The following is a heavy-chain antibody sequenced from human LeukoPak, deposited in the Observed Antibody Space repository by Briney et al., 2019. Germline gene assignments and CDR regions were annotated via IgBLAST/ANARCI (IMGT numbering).Heavy chain of an antibody. CDR1: GYTFTRYG. CDR3: ARGDSGYDFAPFDY. J-gene: IGHJ4*02. D-gene: IGHD5-12*01. CDR2: FSANNGNT. V-gene: IGHV1-18*01. Sequence: ASVKVSCKASGYTFTRYGIIWVRQAPGQGLEWMGWFSANNGNTNYAQKLQGRVTMTTDTSTSTAYMELRSLRSDDTAVYYCARGDSGYDFAPFDYWGLGTLVTVSS.